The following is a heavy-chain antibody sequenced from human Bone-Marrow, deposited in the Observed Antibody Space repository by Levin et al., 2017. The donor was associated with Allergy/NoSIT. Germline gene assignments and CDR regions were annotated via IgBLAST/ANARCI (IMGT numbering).Heavy chain of an antibody. CDR2: IYYSGST. CDR1: GGSISGYY. CDR3: ARESKGSGSNNWFDP. Sequence: GSLRLSCTVSGGSISGYYWSWIRQPPGKGLEWIGFIYYSGSTKYSPSLKSRVTISVDTSKNQFSLKLSSVTAADTAVYYCARESKGSGSNNWFDPWGQGTLVTVSS. J-gene: IGHJ5*02. D-gene: IGHD6-19*01. V-gene: IGHV4-59*01.